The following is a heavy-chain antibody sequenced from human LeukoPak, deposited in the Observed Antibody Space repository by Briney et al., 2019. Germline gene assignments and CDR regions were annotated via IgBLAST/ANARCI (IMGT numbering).Heavy chain of an antibody. CDR1: GDSVSSNTAG. V-gene: IGHV6-1*01. CDR3: ASGKQWIGS. CDR2: TYYRSKWYN. J-gene: IGHJ4*02. D-gene: IGHD6-19*01. Sequence: SQTLSLNCAISGDSVSSNTAGWNWIRQSPSSGLEWLGRTYYRSKWYNEYAVSVKSRITINPDTSKNQISLQLNSVTPEDTAVYYCASGKQWIGSWGQVTLVTVSS.